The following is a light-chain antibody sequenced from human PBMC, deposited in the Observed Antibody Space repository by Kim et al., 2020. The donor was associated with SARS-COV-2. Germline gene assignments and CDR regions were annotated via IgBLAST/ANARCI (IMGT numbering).Light chain of an antibody. V-gene: IGKV3-20*01. CDR3: QQFDSAPWT. CDR2: DAS. CDR1: QSVTSQ. J-gene: IGKJ1*01. Sequence: ESVLTQSPGTLSLSPGERATLSCRASQSVTSQLAWYQQRPGQAPRLLIYDASTRATGIPDRFSGSGSGTDFTLTINRLEPEDFAVYYCQQFDSAPWTFCQGTKVDIK.